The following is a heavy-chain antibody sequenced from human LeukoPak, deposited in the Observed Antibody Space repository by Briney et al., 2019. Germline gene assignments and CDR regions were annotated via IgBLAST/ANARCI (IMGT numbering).Heavy chain of an antibody. Sequence: SDTLSLTCTVSSGSISSHYWSWIRQSAGKGLEWIGRTHVSGFPQYNPSLRSRVTVSVDTSKNQFSLRLNSVTAADTAMYYCARDQSRNWNYDYFDYWGQGTLVTVSS. CDR2: THVSGFP. D-gene: IGHD1-7*01. V-gene: IGHV4-4*07. CDR3: ARDQSRNWNYDYFDY. J-gene: IGHJ4*02. CDR1: SGSISSHY.